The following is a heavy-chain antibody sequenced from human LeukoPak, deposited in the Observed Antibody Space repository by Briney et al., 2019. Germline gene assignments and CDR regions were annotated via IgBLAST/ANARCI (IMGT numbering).Heavy chain of an antibody. CDR3: ARAIIETTSLNHYYYGMDV. D-gene: IGHD4-17*01. V-gene: IGHV1-69*13. J-gene: IGHJ6*02. CDR2: IIPIFGTA. CDR1: GGTFISYA. Sequence: ASVKVSCKASGGTFISYAISWVRQAPGQGLEWMGGIIPIFGTANYAQKFQGRVTITADESTSTAYMELSSLRSEDTAVYYCARAIIETTSLNHYYYGMDVWGQGTTVTVSS.